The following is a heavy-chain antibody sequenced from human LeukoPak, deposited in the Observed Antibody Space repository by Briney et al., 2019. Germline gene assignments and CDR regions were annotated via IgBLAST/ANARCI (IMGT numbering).Heavy chain of an antibody. CDR2: IGYSTGDT. CDR3: AKDDDGQHHGVDH. D-gene: IGHD4-17*01. J-gene: IGHJ4*02. CDR1: GFTVSSYA. V-gene: IGHV3-23*01. Sequence: GGSLTLSCAASGFTVSSYAMTWVRHAPGKGLEWVSAIGYSTGDTNYADSVKGRFTISRDNSMNTLYLQMSSLRADDTALYYCAKDDDGQHHGVDHWGQGTLVTVSS.